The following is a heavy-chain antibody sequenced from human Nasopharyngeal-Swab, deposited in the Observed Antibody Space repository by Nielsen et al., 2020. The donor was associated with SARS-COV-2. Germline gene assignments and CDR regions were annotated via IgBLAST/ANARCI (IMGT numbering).Heavy chain of an antibody. CDR1: GYTLTGYY. V-gene: IGHV1-2*06. J-gene: IGHJ4*02. CDR2: INPNTGGT. CDR3: AREVMITFGGVIVTHFDY. Sequence: ASVKVSCKASGYTLTGYYMHWVRQAPGQGLEWVGRINPNTGGTNYAQKFQGRVTMTTDTSTSTAYMELRSLRSDDTAVYYCAREVMITFGGVIVTHFDYWGQGTLVTVSS. D-gene: IGHD3-16*02.